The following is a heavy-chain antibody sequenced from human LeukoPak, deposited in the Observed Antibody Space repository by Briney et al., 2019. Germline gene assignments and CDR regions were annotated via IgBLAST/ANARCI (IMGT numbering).Heavy chain of an antibody. J-gene: IGHJ4*02. CDR2: INHSGST. CDR3: ARAYCSGGSCYSGFDY. D-gene: IGHD2-15*01. CDR1: GGSLSGYY. V-gene: IGHV4-34*01. Sequence: SETLSLTCAVYGGSLSGYYWSWIRQPPGKGLEWIGEINHSGSTNYNPSLKSRVTISVDRSKNQFSLKLSSVTAADTAVYYCARAYCSGGSCYSGFDYWGQGTLVTVSS.